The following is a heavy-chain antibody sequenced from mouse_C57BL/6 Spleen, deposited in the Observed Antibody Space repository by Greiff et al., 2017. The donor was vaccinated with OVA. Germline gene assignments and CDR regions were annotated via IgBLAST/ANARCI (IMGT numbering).Heavy chain of an antibody. CDR1: GYTFTSYW. V-gene: IGHV1-50*01. CDR2: IDPSDSYT. D-gene: IGHD3-2*02. J-gene: IGHJ3*01. Sequence: QVQLQQPGAELVKPGASVKLSCKASGYTFTSYWMQWVKQRPGQGLEWIGEIDPSDSYTNYNQKFKGKATLTVDPSSSTAYMQLSSLTSEDSAVYYCARAPSDSSGYVWFAYWGQGTLVTVSA. CDR3: ARAPSDSSGYVWFAY.